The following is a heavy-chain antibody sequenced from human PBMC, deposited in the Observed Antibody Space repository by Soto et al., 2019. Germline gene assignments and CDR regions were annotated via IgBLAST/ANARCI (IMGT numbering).Heavy chain of an antibody. CDR3: ASHSGSSPEGRYYYGMDV. V-gene: IGHV1-69*12. J-gene: IGHJ6*02. CDR2: IIPIFGTA. Sequence: QVQLVQSGAEVKKPGYSVKVSCKASGGTFSSYAISWVRQAPGQGLEWMGGIIPIFGTADYAQKFQGRVTITADESTSTAYMELRSLRSEDTAVYYCASHSGSSPEGRYYYGMDVWGQGTTVTVSS. D-gene: IGHD1-26*01. CDR1: GGTFSSYA.